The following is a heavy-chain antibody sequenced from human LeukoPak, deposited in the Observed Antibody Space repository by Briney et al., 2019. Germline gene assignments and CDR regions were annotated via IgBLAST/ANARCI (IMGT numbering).Heavy chain of an antibody. CDR1: GFTFSSYA. D-gene: IGHD3-22*01. CDR2: ISGSGGST. CDR3: TTNYDSSGYYLDY. J-gene: IGHJ4*02. V-gene: IGHV3-23*01. Sequence: GGSLRLSCAASGFTFSSYAMSWVRQAPGKGLEWVSAISGSGGSTYYADSVKGRFTISRDNSKNTLYLQMNSLKTEDTAVYYCTTNYDSSGYYLDYWGQGTLVTVSS.